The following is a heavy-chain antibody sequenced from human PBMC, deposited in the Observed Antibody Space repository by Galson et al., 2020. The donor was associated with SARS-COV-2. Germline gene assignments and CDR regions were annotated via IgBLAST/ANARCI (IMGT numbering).Heavy chain of an antibody. CDR1: GFVFSGYG. J-gene: IGHJ6*03. D-gene: IGHD3-10*01. CDR2: IWNDGSDK. CDR3: ARDPSANRFLNYFYYMDV. V-gene: IGHV3-33*01. Sequence: GGSLRLSCVASGFVFSGYGMHWVRQAPGKGLEWVAVIWNDGSDKSYADSVKGRFTVSRDNSRKTLYLQMNSLRAEDTAVYYCARDPSANRFLNYFYYMDVWGKGTTVTVSS.